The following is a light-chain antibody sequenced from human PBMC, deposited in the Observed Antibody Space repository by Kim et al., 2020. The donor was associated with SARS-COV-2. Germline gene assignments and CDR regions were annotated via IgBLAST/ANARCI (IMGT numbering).Light chain of an antibody. CDR1: SGHSSYA. CDR3: QTWDTGIS. CDR2: LNSDGSH. Sequence: QLVLTQSPSASASLGASVKLTCTLSSGHSSYAIAWHQQQPEKGPRYLMKLNSDGSHSKGDGIPDRFSGSSSGAERYLTISSLQSEDEADYYCQTWDTGISFGGGTQLTVL. J-gene: IGLJ3*02. V-gene: IGLV4-69*01.